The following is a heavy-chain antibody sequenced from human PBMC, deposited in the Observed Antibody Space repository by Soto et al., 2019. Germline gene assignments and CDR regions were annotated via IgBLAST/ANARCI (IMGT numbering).Heavy chain of an antibody. Sequence: SETLSLTCTVSSDSISSYYWSWIRQPPGKRLEWIGSIDESGDSYYNPSLKSRVTIFVDTSKNQFSLKLISVTGADSAIYYCAREGGYVDYWGQGTLVTVS. J-gene: IGHJ4*02. CDR1: SDSISSYY. V-gene: IGHV4-59*05. CDR3: AREGGYVDY. D-gene: IGHD1-1*01. CDR2: IDESGDS.